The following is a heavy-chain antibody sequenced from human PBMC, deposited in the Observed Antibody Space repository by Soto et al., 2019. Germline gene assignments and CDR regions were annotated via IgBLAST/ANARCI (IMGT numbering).Heavy chain of an antibody. CDR2: VNPTGGHT. J-gene: IGHJ4*02. CDR3: ARGGHVVVVTAALDY. V-gene: IGHV1-46*01. D-gene: IGHD2-21*02. CDR1: GDTFTDYY. Sequence: QVQLMQSGAEVKKPGASVKVSCKASGDTFTDYYIHWVRQAPGQGLEWMGTVNPTGGHTTYAQHFLGRVTMTRDTSTRTLYMELTSLTSAATAKYYCARGGHVVVVTAALDYWGQGTLVTVSS.